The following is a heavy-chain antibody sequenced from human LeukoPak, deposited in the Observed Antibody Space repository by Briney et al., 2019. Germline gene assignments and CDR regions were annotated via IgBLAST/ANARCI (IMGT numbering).Heavy chain of an antibody. CDR2: INPNSGGT. CDR3: ARGAVRGGTNFDY. V-gene: IGHV1-2*02. CDR1: GYTFTGYY. J-gene: IGHJ4*02. D-gene: IGHD3-10*01. Sequence: ASVKVSCKASGYTFTGYYMHWVRQAPGQGLEWMGWINPNSGGTNYAQKFQGRVTMTRDTSISTAYMELSRLRSDDTAVYYCARGAVRGGTNFDYWGQGTLVTVSS.